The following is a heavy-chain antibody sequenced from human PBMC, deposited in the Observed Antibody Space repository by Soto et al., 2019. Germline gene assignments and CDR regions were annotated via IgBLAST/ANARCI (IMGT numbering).Heavy chain of an antibody. CDR3: ARGREYYGSGRGGGMDV. CDR2: INTYNGKT. D-gene: IGHD3-10*01. Sequence: GASVKVSCKASGYTFTAYGLSWVRQAPGQGLEWMGWINTYNGKTDYAQNLQGRVTMTTDTSTNTAYMELRSLTSDDTAVYYCARGREYYGSGRGGGMDVWGQGTTVTVS. J-gene: IGHJ6*02. V-gene: IGHV1-18*01. CDR1: GYTFTAYG.